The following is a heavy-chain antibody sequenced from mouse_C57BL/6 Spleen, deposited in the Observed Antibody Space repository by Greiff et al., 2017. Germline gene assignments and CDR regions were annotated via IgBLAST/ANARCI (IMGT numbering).Heavy chain of an antibody. D-gene: IGHD2-5*01. CDR3: ARHYSNYEGFAY. J-gene: IGHJ3*01. Sequence: VQLQQSGPELVKPGASVKISCKASGYAFSSSWLNWVKQRPGKGLEWIGRIYPGDGDTNYNGKFKGKATLTADKSSSTAYMQLSSLTSEDSALYFCARHYSNYEGFAYWGQGTLVTVSA. CDR2: IYPGDGDT. CDR1: GYAFSSSW. V-gene: IGHV1-82*01.